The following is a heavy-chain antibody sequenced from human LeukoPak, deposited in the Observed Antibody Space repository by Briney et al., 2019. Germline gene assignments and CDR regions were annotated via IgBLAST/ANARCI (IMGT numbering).Heavy chain of an antibody. CDR1: GFTFSDYY. J-gene: IGHJ5*02. Sequence: GGSLRPSCAASGFTFSDYYMSWIRQAPGKGLEWVSYISSSGSTIYYADSVKGRFTISRDNAKNSLYLQMNSLRAEDTAVYYCARGQIVVVPAARNWFDPWGQGTLVTVSS. CDR2: ISSSGSTI. D-gene: IGHD2-2*01. V-gene: IGHV3-11*04. CDR3: ARGQIVVVPAARNWFDP.